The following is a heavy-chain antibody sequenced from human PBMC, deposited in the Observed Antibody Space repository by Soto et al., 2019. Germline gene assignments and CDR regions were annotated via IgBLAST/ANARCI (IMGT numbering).Heavy chain of an antibody. CDR2: IYSNGDT. J-gene: IGHJ6*04. V-gene: IGHV3-53*02. CDR1: GFSVGSNY. CDR3: ARDVGV. Sequence: EVQLVETGGGLIQPGGSLRLSCAASGFSVGSNYMTWVRQSPGKGLEWVSLIYSNGDTDYADSVKGRFSISRDNFKNTLYLQMNSLRAEDTAVYYCARDVGVWGRGTTVTVSS.